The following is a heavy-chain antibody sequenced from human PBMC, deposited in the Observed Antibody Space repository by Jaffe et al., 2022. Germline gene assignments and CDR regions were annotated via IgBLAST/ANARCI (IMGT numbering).Heavy chain of an antibody. CDR1: GGSITSSNW. V-gene: IGHV4-4*02. CDR2: IYLGGVP. D-gene: IGHD2-8*01. CDR3: ARHTVLYGLRGFDY. Sequence: QVQLQESGPGLVKPSGTLSLTCTVSGGSITSSNWWSWVRQPPGKGLEWIGQIYLGGVPTYSPSFRSRVTMSVDKSNNQFSLNLNSVTAEDTAVYYCARHTVLYGLRGFDYWGQGTLATVSS. J-gene: IGHJ4*02.